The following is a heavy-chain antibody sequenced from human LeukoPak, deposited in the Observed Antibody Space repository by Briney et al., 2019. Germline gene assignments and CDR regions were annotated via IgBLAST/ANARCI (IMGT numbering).Heavy chain of an antibody. CDR2: ISPTGSTT. D-gene: IGHD6-6*01. J-gene: IGHJ4*02. Sequence: PGGSLRLSCTASGFSFSRHWMHWDRQLPGKGLVWVSRISPTGSTTSYADSVKGRFTVSRDNAKNTLYLQVNNLRAEDTAVYYCARGPNSNWSGLDFWGQGTLLTVSS. V-gene: IGHV3-74*01. CDR1: GFSFSRHW. CDR3: ARGPNSNWSGLDF.